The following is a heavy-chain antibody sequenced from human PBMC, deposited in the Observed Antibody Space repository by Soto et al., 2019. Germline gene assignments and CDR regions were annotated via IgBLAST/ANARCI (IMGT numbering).Heavy chain of an antibody. CDR1: GGSISNSNW. V-gene: IGHV4-4*02. Sequence: QVQLQESGPGLVKPSGTLSLTCAVFGGSISNSNWWTWFRQPPGKGLDWSWEIFHSGCTNYNSSLMDRVTISVDKANNQFSLKLTSVNAADTAVYYCALRPIVGGALWGQATVFTITS. D-gene: IGHD1-26*01. CDR3: ALRPIVGGAL. J-gene: IGHJ4*02. CDR2: IFHSGCT.